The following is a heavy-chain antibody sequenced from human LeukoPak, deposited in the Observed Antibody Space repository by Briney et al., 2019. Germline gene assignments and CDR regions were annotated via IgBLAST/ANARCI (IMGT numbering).Heavy chain of an antibody. Sequence: HPGGSLRLSCAASGFRFSDYYMSWVRQAPGKGLEWVSAISGSGGSTYYADSVKGRFTISRDNSKNTLYLQMNSLRAEDTAVYYCAKDRPGYYGSGSSGWYFDLWGRGTLVTVSS. J-gene: IGHJ2*01. CDR2: ISGSGGST. CDR1: GFRFSDYY. D-gene: IGHD3-10*01. V-gene: IGHV3-23*01. CDR3: AKDRPGYYGSGSSGWYFDL.